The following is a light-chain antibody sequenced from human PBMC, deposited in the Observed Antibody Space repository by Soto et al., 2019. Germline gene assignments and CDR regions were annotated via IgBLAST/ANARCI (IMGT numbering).Light chain of an antibody. J-gene: IGKJ2*01. Sequence: EIVLTQSPGTLSLSPGEGATLSCRASQSVDSRYLAWYQQKPGQAPRLLIYGASSRATGIPERFSGGASGTDFTLTISRLEPEDFAGYYCQQYGTSPPLYTFGQGTKLEIK. V-gene: IGKV3-20*01. CDR2: GAS. CDR1: QSVDSRY. CDR3: QQYGTSPPLYT.